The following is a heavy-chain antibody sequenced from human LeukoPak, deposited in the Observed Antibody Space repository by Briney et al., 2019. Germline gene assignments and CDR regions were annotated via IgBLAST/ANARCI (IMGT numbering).Heavy chain of an antibody. CDR2: ISYDGSNK. CDR3: AHHPGPLAGEVAEYFQH. J-gene: IGHJ1*01. V-gene: IGHV3-30*03. Sequence: GGSLRLSCAASGFTFSSYGMHWVRQAPGKGLEWVAVISYDGSNKYYADSVKGRFTISRDNSKNTLYLQMNSLRAEDTAVYYCAHHPGPLAGEVAEYFQHWGQGTLVTVSS. D-gene: IGHD2-21*01. CDR1: GFTFSSYG.